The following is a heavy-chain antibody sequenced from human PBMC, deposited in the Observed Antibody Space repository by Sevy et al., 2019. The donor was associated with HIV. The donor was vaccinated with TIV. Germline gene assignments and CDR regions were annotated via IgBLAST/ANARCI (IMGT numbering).Heavy chain of an antibody. D-gene: IGHD5-18*01. V-gene: IGHV1-69*13. CDR1: GGTFSSFG. CDR2: IIPVLNIA. Sequence: ASVKVSCKDSGGTFSSFGITWVRQAPGQGPEWMGRIIPVLNIANYEQKFQGRVTITADEPTSTAYMEMSSLRSDDTAVYYCARDRAGYSSDASDIWGQGTMVTVSS. CDR3: ARDRAGYSSDASDI. J-gene: IGHJ3*02.